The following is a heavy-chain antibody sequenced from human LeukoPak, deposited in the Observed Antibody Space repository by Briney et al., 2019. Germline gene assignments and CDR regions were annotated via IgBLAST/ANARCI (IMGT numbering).Heavy chain of an antibody. D-gene: IGHD3-9*01. Sequence: SETLSLTCTVSGGSLSNYYWNWIRQPPGKGLEWIAYIYYSGSTNYKPSLKSRVTISLDTSKNQFSLKLSSVTTADTAVYYCARMPDILTGLDSWGQGTLVTVSS. CDR2: IYYSGST. J-gene: IGHJ4*02. CDR3: ARMPDILTGLDS. V-gene: IGHV4-59*01. CDR1: GGSLSNYY.